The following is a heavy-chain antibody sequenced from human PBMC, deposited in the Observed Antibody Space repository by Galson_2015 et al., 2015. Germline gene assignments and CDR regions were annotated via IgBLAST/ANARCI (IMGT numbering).Heavy chain of an antibody. D-gene: IGHD2-15*01. J-gene: IGHJ4*02. V-gene: IGHV3-23*05. CDR1: GLTFSSYD. CDR2: INKSGGGT. Sequence: SLRLSCAASGLTFSSYDVNWFRQAPGKGLYCVSTINKSGGGTFYADPVKGRFTISRDNSKNTLYLQMNSLRAEDTAVYYCAVLGYWGQGTLVTVSS. CDR3: AVLGY.